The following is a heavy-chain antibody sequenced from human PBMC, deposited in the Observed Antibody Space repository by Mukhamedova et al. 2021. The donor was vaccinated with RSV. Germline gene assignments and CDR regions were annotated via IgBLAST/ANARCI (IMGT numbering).Heavy chain of an antibody. CDR3: ARDSGGSYGAFDI. J-gene: IGHJ3*02. Sequence: SRVTISVDTSKNQFSLKLSSVTAADTAVYYCARDSGGSYGAFDIWGQGTMVTVSS. D-gene: IGHD1-26*01. V-gene: IGHV4-59*01.